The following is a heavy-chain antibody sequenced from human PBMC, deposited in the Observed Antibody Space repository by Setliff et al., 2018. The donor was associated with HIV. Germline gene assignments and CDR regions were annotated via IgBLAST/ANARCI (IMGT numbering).Heavy chain of an antibody. J-gene: IGHJ4*02. V-gene: IGHV4-61*03. CDR3: ASLPPLYDSSGYYFDY. D-gene: IGHD3-22*01. CDR1: GDSVSSRSYY. Sequence: PSETLSLTCTVSGDSVSSRSYYWSWIRQPPGKGLEWIGYIYYSGSTNYNPSLKSRVTISVDTSKNHFSLKLSSVIAADTAVYYCASLPPLYDSSGYYFDYWGQGTLVTVSS. CDR2: IYYSGST.